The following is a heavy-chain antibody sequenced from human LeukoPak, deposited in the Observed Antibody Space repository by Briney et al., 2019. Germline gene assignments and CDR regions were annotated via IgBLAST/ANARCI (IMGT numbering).Heavy chain of an antibody. D-gene: IGHD5-18*01. CDR2: ISSNGGST. V-gene: IGHV3-64D*06. J-gene: IGHJ4*02. Sequence: PGGSLRLSCSASGFTFSSYAMHWVRQAPGKGPEYVSAISSNGGSTYYADSVKGRFTISRDNSKNTLYLQMSSLRAEDTAVYYCVKDAGYSYGMTYFDYWGQGTLVTVSS. CDR3: VKDAGYSYGMTYFDY. CDR1: GFTFSSYA.